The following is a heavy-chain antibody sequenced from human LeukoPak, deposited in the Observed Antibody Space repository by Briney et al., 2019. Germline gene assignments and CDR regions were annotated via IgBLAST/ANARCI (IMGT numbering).Heavy chain of an antibody. V-gene: IGHV3-64*01. Sequence: GGSLRLSCAASGFSFSSYAMHWVRQAPGRGLEYVSAISNSGGDTYYANSVKGRFTISRDNSKNTLYLQMGSLRAEDMAVYYCARVGYGGNLDYWGQGTLVTASS. D-gene: IGHD4-23*01. CDR2: ISNSGGDT. CDR1: GFSFSSYA. CDR3: ARVGYGGNLDY. J-gene: IGHJ4*02.